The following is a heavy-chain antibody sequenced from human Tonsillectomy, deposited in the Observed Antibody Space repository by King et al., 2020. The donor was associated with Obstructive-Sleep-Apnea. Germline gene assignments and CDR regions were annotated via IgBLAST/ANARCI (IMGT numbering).Heavy chain of an antibody. J-gene: IGHJ3*02. CDR2: IIPIFGTA. D-gene: IGHD6-19*01. CDR3: ARGTLIAVAVSDAFDI. Sequence: QLVQSGAEVKKPGSSVKVSCKASGGTFSSYAISWVRQAPGQGLEWMGGIIPIFGTANYAQKYQGRVTITADESTSPAYMELSSLRSEDTAVYYCARGTLIAVAVSDAFDIWGQGTMVTVSS. CDR1: GGTFSSYA. V-gene: IGHV1-69*01.